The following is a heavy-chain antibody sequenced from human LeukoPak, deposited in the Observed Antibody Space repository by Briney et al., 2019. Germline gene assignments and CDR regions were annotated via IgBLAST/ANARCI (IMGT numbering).Heavy chain of an antibody. CDR3: AAFYDSSGYYYGANDAFDI. D-gene: IGHD3-22*01. CDR2: IYYSGSA. CDR1: GGSISSSSYY. V-gene: IGHV4-39*01. Sequence: SETLSLTCTVSGGSISSSSYYWCWIRQPPGKGLEWIGSIYYSGSAYYNPSLKSRVTISVDTSKNQFSLKLSSVTAADTAVYYCAAFYDSSGYYYGANDAFDIWGQGTMVTVSS. J-gene: IGHJ3*02.